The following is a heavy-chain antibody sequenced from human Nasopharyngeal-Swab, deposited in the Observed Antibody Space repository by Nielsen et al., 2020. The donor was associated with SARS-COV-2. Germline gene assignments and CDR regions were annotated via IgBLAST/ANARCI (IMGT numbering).Heavy chain of an antibody. CDR1: GFTFSSYS. Sequence: GGSLRLSCAASGFTFSSYSMNWVRQAPGKGLEWVSSISSSSSYIYYADSVKGRFTISRDNAKNSLYLQMNSLRAEDTAVYYCARDGGDIVVVVAATYLGYWGQGTLVSLL. V-gene: IGHV3-21*01. CDR2: ISSSSSYI. J-gene: IGHJ4*02. CDR3: ARDGGDIVVVVAATYLGY. D-gene: IGHD2-15*01.